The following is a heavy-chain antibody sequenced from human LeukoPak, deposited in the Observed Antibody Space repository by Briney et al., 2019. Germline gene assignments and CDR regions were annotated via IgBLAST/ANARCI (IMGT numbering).Heavy chain of an antibody. Sequence: VASVKVSCKASGSTFSSYAISWVRQAPGQGLEWMGRIIPILGIANYAQKFQGRVTITADKSTSTAYMELSSLRSEDTAVYYCARSLAYCGGDCYSSWFDPWGQGTLVTVSS. CDR2: IIPILGIA. D-gene: IGHD2-21*02. J-gene: IGHJ5*02. V-gene: IGHV1-69*04. CDR3: ARSLAYCGGDCYSSWFDP. CDR1: GSTFSSYA.